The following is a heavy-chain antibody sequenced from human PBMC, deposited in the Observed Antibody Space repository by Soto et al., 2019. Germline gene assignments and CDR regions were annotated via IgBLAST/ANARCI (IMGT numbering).Heavy chain of an antibody. CDR1: GYSFTTNW. Sequence: PGESLKISCKASGYSFTTNWIGWVRQMPGKGLEWMGILFPGDSDTRYSPSFQGQGTISADKSISTAYLQWSSLKASDTAMYYCARRRRERWTCSPGTLDYLGQGTLVAASS. V-gene: IGHV5-51*01. CDR2: LFPGDSDT. CDR3: ARRRRERWTCSPGTLDY. J-gene: IGHJ4*02. D-gene: IGHD1-26*01.